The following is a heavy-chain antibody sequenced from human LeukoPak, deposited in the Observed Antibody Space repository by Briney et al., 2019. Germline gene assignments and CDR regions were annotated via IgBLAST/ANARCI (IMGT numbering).Heavy chain of an antibody. Sequence: KTGGSLRLSCAASGFTFSNAWMSWVRQAPGKGLEWVGRIKSKTDGGTTDYAVPVKGRFTISRDDSKNTLYLQMNSLKTEDTAVYYCTTYNDKDAFNIWGQGTMVTVS. J-gene: IGHJ3*02. V-gene: IGHV3-15*01. D-gene: IGHD3-10*01. CDR3: TTYNDKDAFNI. CDR2: IKSKTDGGTT. CDR1: GFTFSNAW.